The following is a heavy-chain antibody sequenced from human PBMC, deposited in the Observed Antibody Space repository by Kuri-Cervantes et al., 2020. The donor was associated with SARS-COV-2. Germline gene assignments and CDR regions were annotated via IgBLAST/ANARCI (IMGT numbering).Heavy chain of an antibody. J-gene: IGHJ4*02. CDR1: GGSFSGYY. D-gene: IGHD6-13*01. CDR2: INHSGST. CDR3: AALAAAGSVDY. V-gene: IGHV4-34*01. Sequence: GSLRLSCAVYGGSFSGYYWSWIRQPPGKGLEWIGEINHSGSTNYNPSLRSRVTISVDTSKNQFSLKLSSVTAADTAVYYCAALAAAGSVDYWGQGTLVTVSS.